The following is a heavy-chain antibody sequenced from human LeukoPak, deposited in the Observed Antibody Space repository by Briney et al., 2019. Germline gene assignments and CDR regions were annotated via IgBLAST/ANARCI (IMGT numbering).Heavy chain of an antibody. CDR3: ARDRSRAAMVTKRYYGMDV. V-gene: IGHV3-30-3*01. CDR2: ISYDGSNK. CDR1: GFTFSSYA. Sequence: PGRSLRLSYAASGFTFSSYAMHWVRQAPGKGLEWVAVISYDGSNKYYADSVKGRFTISRDNSKNTLYLQMNSLRAEDTAVYYCARDRSRAAMVTKRYYGMDVWGQGTTVTVSS. J-gene: IGHJ6*02. D-gene: IGHD5-18*01.